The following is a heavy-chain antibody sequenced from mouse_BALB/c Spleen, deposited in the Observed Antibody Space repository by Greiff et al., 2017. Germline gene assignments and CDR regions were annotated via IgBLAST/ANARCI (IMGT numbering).Heavy chain of an antibody. CDR2: IWGDGST. J-gene: IGHJ4*01. CDR1: GFSLTGYG. CDR3: ARDRGYDDYAMDY. V-gene: IGHV2-6-7*01. D-gene: IGHD2-14*01. Sequence: VQVVESGPGLVAPSQSLSITCTVSGFSLTGYGVNWVRQPPGKGLEWLGMIWGDGSTDYNSALKSRLSISKDNSKSQVFLKMNSLQTDDTARYYCARDRGYDDYAMDYWGQGTSVTVSS.